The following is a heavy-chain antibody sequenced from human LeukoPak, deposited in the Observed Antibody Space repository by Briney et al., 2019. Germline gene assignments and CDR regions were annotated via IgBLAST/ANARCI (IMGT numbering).Heavy chain of an antibody. CDR2: IKQDGSEK. Sequence: PGGSLRLSCAASGFTFSSYWMSWVRQAPGKGLEWVANIKQDGSEKYYVDSAKGRFTISRDNAKNSLYLQMNSLRAEDTAVYYCARDRGPGYSSSWYHYWGQGTLVTVSS. CDR1: GFTFSSYW. J-gene: IGHJ4*02. CDR3: ARDRGPGYSSSWYHY. V-gene: IGHV3-7*01. D-gene: IGHD6-13*01.